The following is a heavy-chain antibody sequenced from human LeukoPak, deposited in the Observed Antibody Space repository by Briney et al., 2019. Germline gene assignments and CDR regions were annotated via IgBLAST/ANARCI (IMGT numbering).Heavy chain of an antibody. V-gene: IGHV3-74*01. D-gene: IGHD3-16*01. CDR1: GFTFSRYW. Sequence: GESLRLSCVASGFTFSRYWIHWVRQAPGKGLEWVSRINPDGSTTTYADSVKGRFTISRDNAKNTVYLQMNSLGAEDTAVYYCVRDLFGRDRRPFDCWGQGTLVTVSS. CDR2: INPDGSTT. CDR3: VRDLFGRDRRPFDC. J-gene: IGHJ4*02.